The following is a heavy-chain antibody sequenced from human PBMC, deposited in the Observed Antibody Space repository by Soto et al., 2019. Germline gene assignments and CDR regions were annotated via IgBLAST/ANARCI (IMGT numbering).Heavy chain of an antibody. CDR3: ARLYSTRYNSDGLDV. D-gene: IGHD6-13*01. Sequence: SETLSLTCGVSGGSVLSTNWWTWVRQPPGKGLEWIGEIYHSGSTNYNPSLKGRVTISLDKSKNQSSLHLSPMTAADTAVYYCARLYSTRYNSDGLDVWGQGTPVTVSS. CDR1: GGSVLSTNW. CDR2: IYHSGST. J-gene: IGHJ6*02. V-gene: IGHV4-4*02.